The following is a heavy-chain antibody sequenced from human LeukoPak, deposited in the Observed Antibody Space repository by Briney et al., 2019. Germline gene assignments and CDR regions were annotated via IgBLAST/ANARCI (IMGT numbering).Heavy chain of an antibody. D-gene: IGHD6-19*01. CDR1: GFTFSSYT. CDR2: ISSSSSYI. V-gene: IGHV3-21*04. Sequence: GGSLRLSCAASGFTFSSYTMNWVRQAPGKGLEWVSSISSSSSYIYYADSVKGRFTISRDNAKNTLYLQMNSLRAEDTAVYYCARKAVAGENAFDIWGQGTMVTVSS. CDR3: ARKAVAGENAFDI. J-gene: IGHJ3*02.